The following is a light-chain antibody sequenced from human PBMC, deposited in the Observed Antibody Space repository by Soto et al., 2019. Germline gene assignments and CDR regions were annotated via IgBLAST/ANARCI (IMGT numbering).Light chain of an antibody. Sequence: QSVLTQPPSVSGAPGQRVTISCTGSSSNIGAADVHWYQQLPGTAPKILIYSNTNRPSRVPARFSASKSGTSASLAITGLQAEDEGDYYCQSYDSSLSAVVFGGGTKVTVL. V-gene: IGLV1-40*01. J-gene: IGLJ2*01. CDR1: SSNIGAAD. CDR3: QSYDSSLSAVV. CDR2: SNT.